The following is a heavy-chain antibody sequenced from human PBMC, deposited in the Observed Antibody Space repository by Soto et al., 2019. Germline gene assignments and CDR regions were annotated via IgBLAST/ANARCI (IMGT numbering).Heavy chain of an antibody. Sequence: QITLKESGPTLVKPTQTLTLTCTFSGLSLSTSGEAVGWIRQPPGKALEWLALIYWDDDKRYNPTLKTRLTITKDTSKNQVVLTLTTMAPVDTGTYYCAHYVSTSPAGWFDPWGQGILVTVSS. CDR3: AHYVSTSPAGWFDP. V-gene: IGHV2-5*02. CDR1: GLSLSTSGEA. D-gene: IGHD3-10*02. CDR2: IYWDDDK. J-gene: IGHJ5*02.